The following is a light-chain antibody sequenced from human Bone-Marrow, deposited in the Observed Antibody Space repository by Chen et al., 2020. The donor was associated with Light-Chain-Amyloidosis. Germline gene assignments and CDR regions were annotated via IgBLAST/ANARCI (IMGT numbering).Light chain of an antibody. J-gene: IGKJ2*01. CDR3: QQYDNWPPYT. CDR2: GAS. V-gene: IGKV3-15*01. Sequence: EIVMTQSPATLSVSPGERATLSCRASQSVSSNLAWYQQKPGQAPRLLIYGASTRATGIPARISGSGSGTEFTLTISSLQSEDSAVYYCQQYDNWPPYTFGQGPSWRSN. CDR1: QSVSSN.